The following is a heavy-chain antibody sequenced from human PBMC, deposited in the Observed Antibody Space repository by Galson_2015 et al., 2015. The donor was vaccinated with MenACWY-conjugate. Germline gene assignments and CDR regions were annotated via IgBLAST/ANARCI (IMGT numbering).Heavy chain of an antibody. Sequence: NYSWTWIRQSPGQGLEWIGHIYHSGATNYNPSLQSRVTISADASKDQISLNLASVSAADTAVYYCARRATTGWFDPWGQGTQVTVSS. CDR3: ARRATTGWFDP. V-gene: IGHV4-59*13. D-gene: IGHD4-17*01. J-gene: IGHJ5*02. CDR2: IYHSGAT. CDR1: NYS.